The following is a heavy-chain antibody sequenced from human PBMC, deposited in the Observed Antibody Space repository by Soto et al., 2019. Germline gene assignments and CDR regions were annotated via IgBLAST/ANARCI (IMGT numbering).Heavy chain of an antibody. V-gene: IGHV3-23*01. J-gene: IGHJ4*02. CDR3: AKDGAGRYYYDSSGFDY. D-gene: IGHD3-22*01. CDR1: GFTFSSYA. Sequence: PGGSLRLSCAASGFTFSSYAMSWVRQAPGKGLEWVSAISGSGGSTYYADSVKGRFTISRDNSKNTLYLQMNSLRAEDTAVYYCAKDGAGRYYYDSSGFDYWGQGTLATVSS. CDR2: ISGSGGST.